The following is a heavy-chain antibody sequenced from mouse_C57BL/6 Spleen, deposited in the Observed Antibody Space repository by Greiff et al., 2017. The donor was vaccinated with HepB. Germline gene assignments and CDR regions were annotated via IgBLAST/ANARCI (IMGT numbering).Heavy chain of an antibody. CDR1: GYAFSSYW. CDR2: IYPGDGDT. CDR3: ARGGANWDWYVDV. V-gene: IGHV1-80*01. Sequence: VQLQQSGAELVKPGASVKISCKASGYAFSSYWMNWVKQRPGKGLEWIGQIYPGDGDTNYNGKFKGKATLTADKSSSTAYMQLSSLTSEDSAVYCCARGGANWDWYVDVWGTGTTVTVSS. J-gene: IGHJ1*03. D-gene: IGHD4-1*01.